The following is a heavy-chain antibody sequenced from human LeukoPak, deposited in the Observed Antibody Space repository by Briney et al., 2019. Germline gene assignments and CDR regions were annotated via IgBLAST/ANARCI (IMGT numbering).Heavy chain of an antibody. V-gene: IGHV4-38-2*01. CDR1: GYSISSGYY. CDR3: ANSPKRLYYGSGSYSYYYGMDV. CDR2: IYHSGST. J-gene: IGHJ6*04. D-gene: IGHD3-10*01. Sequence: PSETLSLTCAVSGYSISSGYYWGWIRQPPGKGLEWIGSIYHSGSTYYNPSLKSRVTISVDTSKNQFSLKLSSVTAADTAVYYCANSPKRLYYGSGSYSYYYGMDVWGKGTTVTVSS.